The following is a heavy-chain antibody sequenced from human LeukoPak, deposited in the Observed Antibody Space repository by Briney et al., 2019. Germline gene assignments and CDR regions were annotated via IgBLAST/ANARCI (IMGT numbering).Heavy chain of an antibody. CDR3: AREGWSSCLDY. CDR2: ISNDGSNK. D-gene: IGHD6-13*01. J-gene: IGHJ4*02. CDR1: GFTFSSYA. V-gene: IGHV3-30-3*01. Sequence: GGSLRLSCAASGFTFSSYAMHWVRQAPGKGLEWVAVISNDGSNKYYADSVKGRFTISRDNSKNTLYLQMNSLRAEDTSVYYCAREGWSSCLDYWGQGTLVTVSS.